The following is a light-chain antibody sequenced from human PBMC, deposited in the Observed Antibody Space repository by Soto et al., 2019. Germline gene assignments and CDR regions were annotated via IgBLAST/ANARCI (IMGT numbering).Light chain of an antibody. Sequence: DIQMTQSPSSLSASVGDRVTITCQASQDISKYLNWYQQKPGKAPKLLIYDAFNLEKRVPSRFGGSGSGTDFTLTISSLQPEDIAAYYCHQYDSLPLTFGGGTKVEI. CDR3: HQYDSLPLT. CDR1: QDISKY. CDR2: DAF. J-gene: IGKJ4*01. V-gene: IGKV1-33*01.